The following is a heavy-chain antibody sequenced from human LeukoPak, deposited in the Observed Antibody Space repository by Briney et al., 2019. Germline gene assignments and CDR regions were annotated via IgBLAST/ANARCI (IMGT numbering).Heavy chain of an antibody. V-gene: IGHV4-4*02. D-gene: IGHD3-10*01. J-gene: IGHJ3*02. CDR3: ARLWFGEPNDAFDI. CDR1: GDSISGSNW. Sequence: SETLSLSCAVSGDSISGSNWWSWVRQPPGKGLEWIGEIYHSGSTNYNPSLKNRVTISVDKSKNQFSLKLSSVTAADTAVYYCARLWFGEPNDAFDIWGQGTMVTVSS. CDR2: IYHSGST.